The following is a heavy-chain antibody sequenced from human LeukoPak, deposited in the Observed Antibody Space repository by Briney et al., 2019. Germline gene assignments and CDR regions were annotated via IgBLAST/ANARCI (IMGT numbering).Heavy chain of an antibody. D-gene: IGHD3-10*01. CDR2: ISAYNGNT. CDR1: GYTFTSYG. V-gene: IGHV1-18*01. Sequence: ASVKVSCKASGYTFTSYGISWVRQAPGQGLEWMGWISAYNGNTNYAQKLQGRVTMTTDTSTSTAYMELRSLRSDDTAVYYCARFVRGVSREDLDYWGQGTLVTASS. J-gene: IGHJ4*02. CDR3: ARFVRGVSREDLDY.